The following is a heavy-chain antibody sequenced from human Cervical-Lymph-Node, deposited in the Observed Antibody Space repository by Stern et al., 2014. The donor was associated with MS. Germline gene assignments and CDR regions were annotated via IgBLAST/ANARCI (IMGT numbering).Heavy chain of an antibody. Sequence: QVQLVQSGAEVKKPGSSMNVSCKTSGGTFSSSYAITWMRQAPGQGLEWMGRIIPILGLANYAQKFQGRVTITADTSTSTTYMELSSLRSEDTAVYYCARGIVSNRAAATLHNLFDPWGQGTLVTGSS. CDR3: ARGIVSNRAAATLHNLFDP. J-gene: IGHJ5*02. V-gene: IGHV1-69*09. D-gene: IGHD2-15*01. CDR2: IIPILGLA. CDR1: GGTFSSSYA.